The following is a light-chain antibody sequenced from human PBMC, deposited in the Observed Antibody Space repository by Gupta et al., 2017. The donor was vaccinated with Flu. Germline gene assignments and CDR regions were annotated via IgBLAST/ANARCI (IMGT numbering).Light chain of an antibody. V-gene: IGKV3-20*01. CDR3: QEYGSSPETT. Sequence: VLTQSLGTLSLSPGERATLSCRASQSVTSSYFAWYQQKPGRAPKLLIYGASRRATGIPDRFSGSGSGTDFSLTISRLEPEDFAVYYCQEYGSSPETTFGGGTKVEI. J-gene: IGKJ4*01. CDR2: GAS. CDR1: QSVTSSY.